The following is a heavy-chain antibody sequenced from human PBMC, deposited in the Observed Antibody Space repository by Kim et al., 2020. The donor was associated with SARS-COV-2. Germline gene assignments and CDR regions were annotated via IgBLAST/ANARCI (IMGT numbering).Heavy chain of an antibody. Sequence: ASVKVSCKASGYTFITYGISWVRQAPGQGLEWMGWISGYNGNTNYAQKLQGRVTMTTDTSTSTAFMELRSLRSDDTAVYYCARDRMGSSTYYYSYYYGMDVWGQGTTVTVSS. CDR3: ARDRMGSSTYYYSYYYGMDV. J-gene: IGHJ6*02. CDR1: GYTFITYG. CDR2: ISGYNGNT. V-gene: IGHV1-18*01. D-gene: IGHD2-2*01.